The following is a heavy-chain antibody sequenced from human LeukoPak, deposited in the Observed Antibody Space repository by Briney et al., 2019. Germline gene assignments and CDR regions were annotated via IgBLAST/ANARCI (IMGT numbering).Heavy chain of an antibody. J-gene: IGHJ4*02. Sequence: PGGSLRLFCAASGLTFSSYGMHWVRQATGKGLEWVTFIRYDGNNKYYADSVKRRFTISRDNSKTTLYLQRNSLRTEDTAVYYCAKAPPHNSDIWAGPGDEWGQGTLVTVSS. CDR3: AKAPPHNSDIWAGPGDE. D-gene: IGHD3-9*01. V-gene: IGHV3-30*02. CDR2: IRYDGNNK. CDR1: GLTFSSYG.